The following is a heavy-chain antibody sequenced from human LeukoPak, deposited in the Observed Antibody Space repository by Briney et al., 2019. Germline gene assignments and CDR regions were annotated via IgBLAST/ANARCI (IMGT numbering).Heavy chain of an antibody. D-gene: IGHD2-2*01. CDR2: ISYDGSNK. CDR1: GFTFSSHA. CDR3: AKGVGCGPRGTFYFDY. V-gene: IGHV3-30*18. Sequence: GRSLRLSCAASGFTFSSHAMHWVRQAPGKGLEWVAVISYDGSNKYYADSVKGRFTISRDNSKNTLSLQMNSLRGEDTAVYYSAKGVGCGPRGTFYFDYWGQGTLVTVSS. J-gene: IGHJ4*02.